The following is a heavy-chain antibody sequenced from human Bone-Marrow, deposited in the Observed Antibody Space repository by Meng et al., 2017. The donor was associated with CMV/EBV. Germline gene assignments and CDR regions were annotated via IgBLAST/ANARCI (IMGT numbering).Heavy chain of an antibody. J-gene: IGHJ4*02. CDR2: IKQDGSEK. Sequence: GESLKISCAASGFTFVDFWMSWVRQAPGKGLEWVASIKQDGSEKYYVDSLEGRFTISRDNAKNTLYLQMNSLRAEDTAVYYCARARVVVPAAMAYWGQGTLVTVSS. CDR3: ARARVVVPAAMAY. V-gene: IGHV3-7*01. CDR1: GFTFVDFW. D-gene: IGHD2-2*01.